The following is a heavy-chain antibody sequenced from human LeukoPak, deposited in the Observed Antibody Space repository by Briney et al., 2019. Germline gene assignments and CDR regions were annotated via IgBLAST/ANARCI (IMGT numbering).Heavy chain of an antibody. Sequence: SETLSLTCTVSGGSISGYYWNWIRQPAGKGLERIGRIYTSGSTYYNPSLKSRVTISVDTSKNQFSLKLSSVTAADTAVYYCARGFDILTGSRPFDPWGQGTLVTVSS. CDR2: IYTSGST. V-gene: IGHV4-4*07. D-gene: IGHD3-9*01. CDR3: ARGFDILTGSRPFDP. J-gene: IGHJ5*02. CDR1: GGSISGYY.